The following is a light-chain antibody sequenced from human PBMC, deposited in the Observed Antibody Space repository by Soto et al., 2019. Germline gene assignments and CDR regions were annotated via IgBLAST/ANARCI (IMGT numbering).Light chain of an antibody. V-gene: IGKV1-27*01. CDR3: HKYNSDPL. J-gene: IGKJ4*01. CDR1: QSISGY. Sequence: IKMNQSPSSLSATVGDRVTITCRASQSISGYLAWYQQKSGKAPKLLIYLASTLRSGVSSRFSGSRSGTDFTLTISSLQPEDVATYYCHKYNSDPLFGGGTKVDI. CDR2: LAS.